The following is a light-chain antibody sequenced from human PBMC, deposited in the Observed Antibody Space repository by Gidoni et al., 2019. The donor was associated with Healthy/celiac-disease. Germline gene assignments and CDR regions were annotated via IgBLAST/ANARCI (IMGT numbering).Light chain of an antibody. CDR1: QGIRYD. V-gene: IGKV1-6*01. Sequence: AIQMTQSPSSLSASVGDRVTITCRASQGIRYDLGWYQQKPGKAPKLLIYAASRLQSGVSSRFSGSGSGTDFTLTISSLQPEDFATYYCLQDYSYPRTFGQXTRVEI. CDR2: AAS. CDR3: LQDYSYPRT. J-gene: IGKJ1*01.